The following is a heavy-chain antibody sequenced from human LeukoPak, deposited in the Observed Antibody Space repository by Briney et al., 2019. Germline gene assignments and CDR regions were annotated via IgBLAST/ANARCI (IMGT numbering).Heavy chain of an antibody. V-gene: IGHV1-18*01. CDR3: AREGFIAARGRGSFDY. D-gene: IGHD6-6*01. CDR1: GYTFTNYG. Sequence: APVTASCKGSGYTFTNYGISWGGQGPGQGREGVGWISAYNGNTNYAQKLQGRVTMTTDTSTSTAYMELRSLRSDDTAVYYCAREGFIAARGRGSFDYWGQGTLVTVSS. CDR2: ISAYNGNT. J-gene: IGHJ4*02.